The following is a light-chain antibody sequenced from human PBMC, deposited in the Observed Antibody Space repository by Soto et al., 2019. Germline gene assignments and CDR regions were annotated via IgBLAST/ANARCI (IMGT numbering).Light chain of an antibody. V-gene: IGKV1-5*01. CDR3: QQYNSYPWT. CDR1: QSISSW. Sequence: EIQMKMSPSALSASVGDRVTITCRASQSISSWLAWYQQKPGKAPKLLIYDASSLESGVPSRFSGSGSGTEFTLTITSLQPDDFATYYCQQYNSYPWTFGQGTKVDI. J-gene: IGKJ1*01. CDR2: DAS.